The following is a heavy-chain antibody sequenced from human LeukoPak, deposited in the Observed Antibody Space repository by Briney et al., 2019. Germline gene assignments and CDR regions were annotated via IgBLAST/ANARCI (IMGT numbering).Heavy chain of an antibody. V-gene: IGHV3-23*01. CDR2: ISGSGGST. J-gene: IGHJ6*03. Sequence: AGGSLRLSCAASGFTFSSYAMSWVRQAPGKGLEWVSAISGSGGSTYYADSVKGRFTISRDNSKNTLYLQMNSLRAEDTAVYYCAKSGIVGATHYYYYYMDVWGRGTTVTVSS. CDR3: AKSGIVGATHYYYYYMDV. CDR1: GFTFSSYA. D-gene: IGHD1-26*01.